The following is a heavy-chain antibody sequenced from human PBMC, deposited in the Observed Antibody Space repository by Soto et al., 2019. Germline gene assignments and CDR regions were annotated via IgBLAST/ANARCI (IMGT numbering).Heavy chain of an antibody. CDR2: IIPIFGTP. D-gene: IGHD1-1*01. CDR1: GRTSRNYV. J-gene: IGHJ4*02. Sequence: QVQLVQSGPEIKKPGSSVKVSCKDSGRTSRNYVISWVRQAPGQGLEWMGGIIPIFGTPTYAQKFQGRGTITADDSTSAAYMELRSLRSEAMAVYYCAGDYASSYNEDSTTCGYFDYWGLGTLVTVSS. CDR3: AGDYASSYNEDSTTCGYFDY. V-gene: IGHV1-69*12.